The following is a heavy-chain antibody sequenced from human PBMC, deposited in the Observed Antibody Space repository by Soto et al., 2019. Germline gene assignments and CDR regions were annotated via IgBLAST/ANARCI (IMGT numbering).Heavy chain of an antibody. J-gene: IGHJ6*03. CDR1: GYTFTSYD. CDR3: ARSRGERFLEWLTDYYMDV. V-gene: IGHV1-8*01. CDR2: MNPNSGNT. Sequence: VKVSCKASGYTFTSYDINWVRQATGQGLEWMGWMNPNSGNTGYAQKFQGRVTMTRNTSISTAYMELSSLRSEDTAVYYCARSRGERFLEWLTDYYMDVWGKGTTVTVS. D-gene: IGHD3-3*01.